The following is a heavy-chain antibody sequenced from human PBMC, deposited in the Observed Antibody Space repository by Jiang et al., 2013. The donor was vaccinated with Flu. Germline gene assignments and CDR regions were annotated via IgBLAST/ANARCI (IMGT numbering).Heavy chain of an antibody. D-gene: IGHD3-3*01. CDR3: AHISPLGNDFWSGYWDY. V-gene: IGHV2-5*06. Sequence: KPTQTLTLTCAFSGFSFSTDGVGVGWIRQPPGKALEWLALIYWDDDKRYSPSLKSRLTITKDTFNNMVVLTLTNMDPLDTATYYCAHISPLGNDFWSGYWDYWGQGTLVSVSA. J-gene: IGHJ4*02. CDR2: IYWDDDK. CDR1: GFSFSTDGVG.